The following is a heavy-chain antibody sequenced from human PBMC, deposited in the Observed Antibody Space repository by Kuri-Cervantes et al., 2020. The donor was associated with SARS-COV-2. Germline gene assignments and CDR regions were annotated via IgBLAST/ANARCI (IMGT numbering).Heavy chain of an antibody. V-gene: IGHV3-13*01. D-gene: IGHD3-10*01. CDR1: GFTFSSYD. Sequence: GESLKISCAASGFTFSSYDMHWVRQATGKGLEWVSAIGTAGDTYYPGSVKGRFTISRENAKNSLYLQMNSLRAEDTAVYYCARVGSITMVQGVIAPEDGAFDIWGQGTMVTVSS. CDR2: IGTAGDT. CDR3: ARVGSITMVQGVIAPEDGAFDI. J-gene: IGHJ3*02.